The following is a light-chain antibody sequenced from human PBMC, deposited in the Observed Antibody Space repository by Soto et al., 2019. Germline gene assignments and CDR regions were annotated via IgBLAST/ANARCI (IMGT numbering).Light chain of an antibody. CDR3: QQYNFYPLT. CDR1: QTINSY. J-gene: IGKJ4*01. Sequence: TLAASVGDRVTITCRASQTINSYLAWYQQKPGKAPKLLIYTASTLQSGVPSRFSGRGSGTEFTLTISSLQPDDFATYYCQQYNFYPLTFGGGTKVDIK. V-gene: IGKV1-5*03. CDR2: TAS.